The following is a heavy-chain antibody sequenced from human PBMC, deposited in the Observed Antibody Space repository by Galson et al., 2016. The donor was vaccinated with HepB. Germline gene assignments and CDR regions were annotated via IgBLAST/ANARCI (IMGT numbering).Heavy chain of an antibody. J-gene: IGHJ6*02. D-gene: IGHD6-13*01. CDR3: AREDSSWHGYYGMDV. CDR2: ISSSGSYT. CDR1: GFTFTDYY. V-gene: IGHV3-11*06. Sequence: SLRLSCAASGFTFTDYYMTWIRQAPGKGLEWVSYISSSGSYTNYADSVKGRFTISRDNARKSLYLQMNSLRPDDTAVYYCAREDSSWHGYYGMDVWGQGTTVTVSS.